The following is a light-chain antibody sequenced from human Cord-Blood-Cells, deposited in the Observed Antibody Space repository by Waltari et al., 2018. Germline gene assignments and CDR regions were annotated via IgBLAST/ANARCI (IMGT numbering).Light chain of an antibody. J-gene: IGLJ1*01. Sequence: HSALTQLASVFGSPGQSFTISCTGTSGDVGGYNFVPCYQQHPGKAPKLRIYDVSNRPSGVSNRFSGSKSGNTASLTISGLQAEDEADYYCSSYTSSSTLEVFGTGTKVTVL. CDR1: SGDVGGYNF. CDR3: SSYTSSSTLEV. CDR2: DVS. V-gene: IGLV2-14*01.